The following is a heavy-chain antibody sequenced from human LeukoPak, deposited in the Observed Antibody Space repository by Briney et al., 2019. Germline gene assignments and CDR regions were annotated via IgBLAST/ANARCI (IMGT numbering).Heavy chain of an antibody. J-gene: IGHJ3*02. CDR2: IHPNTGGT. D-gene: IGHD3-22*01. CDR1: GYTFTGHY. Sequence: GASVKVSCKASGYTFTGHYIHWVRQAPGQGLEWMGWIHPNTGGTKYAQKFQGRVTMTRDTSIRTAYMELSRLRSDDTAVYYCARESNYYDSSDYYQGDAFDIWGQGTMVTVSS. CDR3: ARESNYYDSSDYYQGDAFDI. V-gene: IGHV1-2*02.